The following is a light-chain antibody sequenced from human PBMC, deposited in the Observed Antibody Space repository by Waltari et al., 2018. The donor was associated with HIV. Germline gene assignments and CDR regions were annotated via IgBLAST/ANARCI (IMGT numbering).Light chain of an antibody. V-gene: IGLV2-23*02. CDR2: EVT. J-gene: IGLJ1*01. Sequence: QSALTQPASVSGSPGQSLTISCTGTSSNVGSDDLVSWYQQPPGEAPKPIIYEVTKRPSGVSNRFAGSKSGNTASLTSSGLQAEDEADYYCCSCPRSGIRYVFGTGTKVTVL. CDR3: CSCPRSGIRYV. CDR1: SSNVGSDDL.